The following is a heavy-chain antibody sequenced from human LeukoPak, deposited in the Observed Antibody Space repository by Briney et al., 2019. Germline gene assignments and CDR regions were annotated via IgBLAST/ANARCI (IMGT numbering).Heavy chain of an antibody. V-gene: IGHV3-48*03. CDR3: ARDLHWGYYDSSGYYDY. CDR2: IRGDGVTT. D-gene: IGHD3-22*01. J-gene: IGHJ4*02. CDR1: GFAFRSHG. Sequence: GGSLRLSCAASGFAFRSHGMNWVRQAPGKGLEWVSGIRGDGVTTYYADSVKGRFTISRDNAKNSLYLQMNSLRAEDTAVYYCARDLHWGYYDSSGYYDYWGQGTLVTVSS.